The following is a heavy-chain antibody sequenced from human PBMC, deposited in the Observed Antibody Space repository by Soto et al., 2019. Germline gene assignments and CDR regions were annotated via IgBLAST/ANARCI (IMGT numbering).Heavy chain of an antibody. CDR2: IYYSGST. V-gene: IGHV4-61*08. J-gene: IGHJ1*01. CDR3: ARAGDAYCGGDCYLDFQH. Sequence: SETLSLTCTVSGGSISSGGYYWSWIRQHPGKGQEWIGYIYYSGSTNYNPSLKSRVTISVDTSKNQFSLKLSSVTAADTAVYYCARAGDAYCGGDCYLDFQHWGQGTLVTVSS. D-gene: IGHD2-21*02. CDR1: GGSISSGGYY.